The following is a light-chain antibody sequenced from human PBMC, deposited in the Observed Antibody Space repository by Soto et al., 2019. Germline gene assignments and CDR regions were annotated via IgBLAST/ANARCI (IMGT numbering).Light chain of an antibody. V-gene: IGKV3-15*01. CDR3: QQYNDRPPIT. J-gene: IGKJ5*01. CDR2: GSF. Sequence: EIVMTQSPVTLSASPGESPTLSCRASQSVDNNVAWYQQKPGQAPRLXXVGSFARATGIPARFSGSGSGSEFTLPISGLQSEDFAVYYCQQYNDRPPITFGQGTRLDIK. CDR1: QSVDNN.